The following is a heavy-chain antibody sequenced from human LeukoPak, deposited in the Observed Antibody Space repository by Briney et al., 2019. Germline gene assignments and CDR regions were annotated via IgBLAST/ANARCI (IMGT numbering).Heavy chain of an antibody. J-gene: IGHJ6*04. Sequence: GGSLRLSCAASGFTFGSYDIHWIRQAPGKGLEWVALISYDGSDTYYGDSVRGRFTISRDNSKNTLSLQMNSLRPEDTAVYYCAREGSKIGSGRNRYYYTGMDVWGKGTTVTVSS. V-gene: IGHV3-30*03. CDR2: ISYDGSDT. D-gene: IGHD3-10*01. CDR1: GFTFGSYD. CDR3: AREGSKIGSGRNRYYYTGMDV.